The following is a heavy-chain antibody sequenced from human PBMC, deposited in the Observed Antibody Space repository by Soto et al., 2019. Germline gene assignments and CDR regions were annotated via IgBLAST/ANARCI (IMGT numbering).Heavy chain of an antibody. D-gene: IGHD6-6*01. CDR1: GFTFSDYY. Sequence: GGSLRLSCAASGFTFSDYYMSWIRQAPGKGLEWVSYISSSGSTIYHADSVKGRFTISRDNAKNSLYLQMNSLRAEDTAVYYCAREGIAARLFYPYWGQGTLVTVSS. CDR3: AREGIAARLFYPY. J-gene: IGHJ4*02. CDR2: ISSSGSTI. V-gene: IGHV3-11*01.